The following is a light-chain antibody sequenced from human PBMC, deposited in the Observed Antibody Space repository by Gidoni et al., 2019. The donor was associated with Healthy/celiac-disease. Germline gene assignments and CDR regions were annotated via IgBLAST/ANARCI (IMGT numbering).Light chain of an antibody. CDR2: AAS. J-gene: IGKJ2*01. CDR1: QSISSY. V-gene: IGKV1-39*01. Sequence: DIQMTQSPSSLSASVGDRVTITCRASQSISSYLNWYQQKPGKAPKLLIYAASSLQSGVPSRFSGSGSGTDFTLTISSLQPEDFATYYCQQSYSTSLFXQXTKLEIK. CDR3: QQSYSTSL.